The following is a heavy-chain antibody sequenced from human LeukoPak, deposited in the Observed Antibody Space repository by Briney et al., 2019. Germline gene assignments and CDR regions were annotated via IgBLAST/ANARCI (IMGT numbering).Heavy chain of an antibody. D-gene: IGHD3-22*01. J-gene: IGHJ5*02. CDR1: GFSLSTTGVG. CDR3: AHDRPGIGFDP. V-gene: IGHV2-5*01. Sequence: SGPTLVKPTQPLTLTCTFSGFSLSTTGVGVTWVRQPPGKALEWLALIYWNDDKRYSPSLKTRLTITKDTSKNQVVLTTTNMDPVDTGTYYCAHDRPGIGFDPWGQGTLVTVSS. CDR2: IYWNDDK.